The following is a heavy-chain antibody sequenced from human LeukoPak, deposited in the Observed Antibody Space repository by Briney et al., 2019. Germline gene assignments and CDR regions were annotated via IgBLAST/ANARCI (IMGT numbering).Heavy chain of an antibody. CDR3: ARDSGSYSGAFDI. V-gene: IGHV4-59*01. D-gene: IGHD1-26*01. Sequence: SETLSLTCTVSGGSISSYYWSWIRQPPGKGLEWIGYIYYSGNTNYNPSLKSRVTISVDTSKNQFSLKLSSVTAADTAVYYCARDSGSYSGAFDIWGQGTMVTVSS. J-gene: IGHJ3*02. CDR1: GGSISSYY. CDR2: IYYSGNT.